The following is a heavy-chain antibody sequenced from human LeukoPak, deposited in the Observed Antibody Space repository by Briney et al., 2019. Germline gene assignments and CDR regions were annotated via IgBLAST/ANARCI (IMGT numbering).Heavy chain of an antibody. CDR3: ARQSRLLHLDP. J-gene: IGHJ5*02. V-gene: IGHV5-51*01. Sequence: GESLKISCKSSGYSFTSYWIGWVRQMPGKGLEWMGIIYPGDSDTRYSPSFQGQVTISADKSISTAYLPWSSLKASDTAMYYCARQSRLLHLDPWGQGTLVTVSS. CDR1: GYSFTSYW. CDR2: IYPGDSDT. D-gene: IGHD3-3*01.